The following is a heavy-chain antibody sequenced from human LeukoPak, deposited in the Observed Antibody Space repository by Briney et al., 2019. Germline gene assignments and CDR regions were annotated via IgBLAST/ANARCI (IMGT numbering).Heavy chain of an antibody. CDR1: GYTFTGYY. CDR3: ARTRYCTNGVCPFDY. D-gene: IGHD2-8*01. Sequence: ASVKVSCKASGYTFTGYYMHWVRQAPGQGLEGMGWINPNSGGTNYAQKFQGRVTMTRDTSISTAYMELSRLRSDDTAVYYCARTRYCTNGVCPFDYWGQGTLVTVSS. J-gene: IGHJ4*02. CDR2: INPNSGGT. V-gene: IGHV1-2*02.